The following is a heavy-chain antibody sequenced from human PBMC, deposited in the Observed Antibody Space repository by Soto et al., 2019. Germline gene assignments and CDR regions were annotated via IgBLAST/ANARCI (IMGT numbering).Heavy chain of an antibody. D-gene: IGHD4-17*01. CDR1: GFSVSDFW. J-gene: IGHJ3*02. Sequence: EVQLVESGGGVIEPGGSLRLTCAASGFSVSDFWMHWVRQVPGKGLVWIARSNSDGTRTNYADFVKGRFTVSRDSAKNTLHLQMNSLTAEDSAVYHCARFVTIFDTFDIWGQGTMVAVSS. CDR2: SNSDGTRT. CDR3: ARFVTIFDTFDI. V-gene: IGHV3-74*01.